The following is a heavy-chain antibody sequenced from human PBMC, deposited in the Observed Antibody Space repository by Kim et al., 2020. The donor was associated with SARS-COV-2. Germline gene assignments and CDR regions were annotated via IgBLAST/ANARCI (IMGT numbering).Heavy chain of an antibody. CDR3: ARGGDIVGAFDI. CDR2: IDHSGTT. D-gene: IGHD2-15*01. Sequence: SETLSLTCAVSGGSISNGDYSWSWIRQPPGEGLEWIGYIDHSGTTYYNPSPKSRVTISVDRSKNQFSLKLSSVTAADTAVFYCARGGDIVGAFDIWGQGTMVTVSS. CDR1: GGSISNGDYS. V-gene: IGHV4-30-2*01. J-gene: IGHJ3*02.